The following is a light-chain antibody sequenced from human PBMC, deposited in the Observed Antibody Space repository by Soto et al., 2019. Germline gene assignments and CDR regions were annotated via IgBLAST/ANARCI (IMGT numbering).Light chain of an antibody. J-gene: IGKJ1*01. CDR2: GAS. CDR3: QQYGSSSWT. CDR1: QSISSSY. V-gene: IGKV3-20*01. Sequence: EIVLTQSPGTLSLSPGKRATLSCRASQSISSSYLAWYQQRPGQAPRLLIYGASSRATGIPDRSSGSGSGTEFTLTISRLEPEDFAVYYCQQYGSSSWTFGQGTKVDIK.